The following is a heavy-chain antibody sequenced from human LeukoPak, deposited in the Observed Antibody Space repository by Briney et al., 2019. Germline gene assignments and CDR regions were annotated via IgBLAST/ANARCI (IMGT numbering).Heavy chain of an antibody. D-gene: IGHD6-19*01. CDR3: VRFYSHIAVFDY. CDR2: IYYSGST. V-gene: IGHV4-59*08. CDR1: GGSMSSYY. J-gene: IGHJ4*02. Sequence: SETLSLTSTVSGGSMSSYYWSWIRQPPGKGLEWIGYIYYSGSTNYNSFLKSRVIISVDTSKNQFSLKLNSVTAADTAVYYCVRFYSHIAVFDYWGQGTLVTVSS.